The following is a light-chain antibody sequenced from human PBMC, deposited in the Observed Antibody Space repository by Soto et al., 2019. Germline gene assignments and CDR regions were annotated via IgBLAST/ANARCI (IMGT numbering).Light chain of an antibody. CDR2: DTS. CDR3: HQYGSSRT. Sequence: EIVLTQSPGTLSLSPGERATLSCRASQSVSSNYLAWYQQKPGQAPRLLIYDTSSRATGVPDRFTGSGSRTDFTLTISRLAPEDFEVYYCHQYGSSRTFGQGTKVEIK. CDR1: QSVSSNY. V-gene: IGKV3-20*01. J-gene: IGKJ1*01.